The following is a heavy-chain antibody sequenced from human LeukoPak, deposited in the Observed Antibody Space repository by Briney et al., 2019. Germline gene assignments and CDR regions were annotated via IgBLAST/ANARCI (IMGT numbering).Heavy chain of an antibody. J-gene: IGHJ6*03. CDR2: INHSGST. V-gene: IGHV4-34*01. Sequence: SETLSLTCTVSGGSISNYYWSWIRQPPGKGLEWIGEINHSGSTNYNPSLKSRVTISVDTSKNQFSLKLSSVTAADTAVYYCARHVGGYDFWSCYVVGGYMDVWGKGTTVTVSS. D-gene: IGHD3-3*01. CDR3: ARHVGGYDFWSCYVVGGYMDV. CDR1: GGSISNYY.